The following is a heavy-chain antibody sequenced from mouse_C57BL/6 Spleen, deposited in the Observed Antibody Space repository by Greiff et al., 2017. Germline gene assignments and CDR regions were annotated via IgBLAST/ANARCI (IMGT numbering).Heavy chain of an antibody. Sequence: LVAPSQSLSITCTVSGFSLTSYAISWVRQPPGKGLEWLGVIWTGGGTNYNSALKSRLSISKDNSKSQVFLKMNSLQTDDTARYYCARIDYYGSSHWYFDVWGTGTTVTVSS. V-gene: IGHV2-9-1*01. CDR1: GFSLTSYA. CDR2: IWTGGGT. D-gene: IGHD1-1*01. J-gene: IGHJ1*03. CDR3: ARIDYYGSSHWYFDV.